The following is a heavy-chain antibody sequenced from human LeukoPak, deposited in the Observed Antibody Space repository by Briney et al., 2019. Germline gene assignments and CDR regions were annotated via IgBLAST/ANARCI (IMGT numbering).Heavy chain of an antibody. Sequence: ASVKVSCKASGYTFTGYYMHWVRQAPGQGLEWMGWINPNSGGTNYAQKFQGRVTMTRDTSISTAYMELSRLRSDDTAVYYCASLSGSSWYPFDYWGQGTLVTVSS. J-gene: IGHJ4*02. CDR3: ASLSGSSWYPFDY. D-gene: IGHD6-13*01. CDR2: INPNSGGT. CDR1: GYTFTGYY. V-gene: IGHV1-2*02.